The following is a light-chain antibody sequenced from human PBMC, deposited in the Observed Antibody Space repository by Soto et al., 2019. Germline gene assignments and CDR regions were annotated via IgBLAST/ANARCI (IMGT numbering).Light chain of an antibody. V-gene: IGLV2-23*02. CDR2: EVS. CDR3: CSYAGSSTYYV. J-gene: IGLJ1*01. Sequence: QSALTQPASVSGSPGQSITISCTGTSSDVGSYNLVSWYQQHPGKAPKLMIYEVSKRPSGVSNRFSGSKSGNTASLTISGPQAEHEADYYCCSYAGSSTYYVFGTGTKVTVL. CDR1: SSDVGSYNL.